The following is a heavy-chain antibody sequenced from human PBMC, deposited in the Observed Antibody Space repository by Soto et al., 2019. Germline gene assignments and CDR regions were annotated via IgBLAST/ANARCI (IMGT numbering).Heavy chain of an antibody. J-gene: IGHJ5*02. CDR2: ILYDEINK. D-gene: IGHD6-13*01. CDR3: AKDAMIAAAKVALYTWFDP. CDR1: GLTFSSYG. Sequence: QVQLVESGGGVVQPGGSLRLSCAASGLTFSSYGMHWVRQAPGKGLEWVAVILYDEINKYYADSVKGRLTISRDNSKNMLYLPMNSLRAEDTAVYYWAKDAMIAAAKVALYTWFDPWGQGTLVTVSS. V-gene: IGHV3-30*06.